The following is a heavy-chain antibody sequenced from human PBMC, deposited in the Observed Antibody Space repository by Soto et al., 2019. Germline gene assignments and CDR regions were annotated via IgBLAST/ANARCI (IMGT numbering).Heavy chain of an antibody. CDR3: VRPLPSGQTHARDV. J-gene: IGHJ6*02. CDR2: IDTRSSRR. V-gene: IGHV3-48*02. CDR1: GFTFSNFA. D-gene: IGHD3-10*01. Sequence: GGSLRLSCTGSGFTFSNFAMDWVRQAPGKGLEWVSYIDTRSSRRLYANSVGGRFTISRDTSKNTLYLQMDRLRDEDTAVYYCVRPLPSGQTHARDVWGQGTTVTVSS.